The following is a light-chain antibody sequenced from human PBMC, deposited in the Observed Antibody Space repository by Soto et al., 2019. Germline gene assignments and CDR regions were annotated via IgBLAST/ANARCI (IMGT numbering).Light chain of an antibody. V-gene: IGKV4-1*01. CDR3: QQYNNWPMWT. J-gene: IGKJ1*01. CDR2: WAS. CDR1: QSVLYSSNNKNY. Sequence: DLVLTQSPDSLAVSLGERATINCKSSQSVLYSSNNKNYLAWYQQKPGQPPKLLIYWASTRESGVPDRFSGSGSGTDFTLTISSLQSEDFAVYYCQQYNNWPMWTFGQGTKVDI.